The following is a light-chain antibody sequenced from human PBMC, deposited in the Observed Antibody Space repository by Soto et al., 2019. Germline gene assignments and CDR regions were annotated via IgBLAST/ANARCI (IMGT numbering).Light chain of an antibody. CDR2: KVS. V-gene: IGLV2-8*01. CDR1: SSDVGGYNY. J-gene: IGLJ1*01. Sequence: QSALTQPPSASGSPGQSVTISCTGTSSDVGGYNYVSWYQQHPGKAPKLMIYKVSKRPSGVPDRFSGSKSGNTASLTVSGLQAEDEAEYYCSSYAGSNNNVFGAGTKVTVL. CDR3: SSYAGSNNNV.